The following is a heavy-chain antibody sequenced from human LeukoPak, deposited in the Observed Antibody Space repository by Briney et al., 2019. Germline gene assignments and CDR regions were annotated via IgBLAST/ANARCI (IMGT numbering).Heavy chain of an antibody. CDR3: TRRYSLGAYFDF. V-gene: IGHV3-53*01. J-gene: IGHJ4*01. CDR2: IYSGGST. Sequence: GGSLRLSCAASGFTKSSDYKSGVRQAPGKGLEWVSVIYSGGSTNYADSVKGRFTISRDNSKNTVYLQMNSLRAEDTAVYYCTRRYSLGAYFDFWGQGTLVTVSS. D-gene: IGHD3-16*01. CDR1: GFTKSSDY.